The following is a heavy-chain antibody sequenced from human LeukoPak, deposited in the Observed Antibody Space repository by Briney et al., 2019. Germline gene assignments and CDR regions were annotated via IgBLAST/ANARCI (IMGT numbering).Heavy chain of an antibody. V-gene: IGHV3-30*18. CDR3: AKDLTPGYSINWYRYGMDV. D-gene: IGHD1-26*01. J-gene: IGHJ6*02. CDR2: ISHDGSKK. CDR1: GFAFSIYG. Sequence: QPGGSLRLSCAASGFAFSIYGIHWVRQAPGKGLKWVAFISHDGSKKYYADSVKGRFTISRDNSENTVFLKMNSLRDEDTALYYCAKDLTPGYSINWYRYGMDVWGQGTTVTVSS.